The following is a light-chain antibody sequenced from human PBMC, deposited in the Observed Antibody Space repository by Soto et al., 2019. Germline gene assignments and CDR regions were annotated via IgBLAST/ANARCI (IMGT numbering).Light chain of an antibody. CDR3: CAYVRSNALL. J-gene: IGLJ2*01. CDR2: EDN. Sequence: QSALTQPASVSGSPGQSLTISCTGTSSDVGSYNLVSWYQHHPGKAPKFIIYEDNKRPSGVSNRFSGSKSGNTASLTISGLQAEDEADYYCCAYVRSNALLFGGGTKLTVL. CDR1: SSDVGSYNL. V-gene: IGLV2-23*01.